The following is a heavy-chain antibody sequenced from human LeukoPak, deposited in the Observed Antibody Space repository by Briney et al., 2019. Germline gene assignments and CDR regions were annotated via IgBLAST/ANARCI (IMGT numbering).Heavy chain of an antibody. J-gene: IGHJ4*02. Sequence: PGGSLRLSCAASGFTFSNAWMSWVRQAPGKGLEWVGRIKSKTDGGTTDYAAPVKGRFTISRDDSKNTLYPQMNSLKTEDTAVYYCTTVFGYDSSGYYYEVYWGQGTLVTVSS. D-gene: IGHD3-22*01. CDR2: IKSKTDGGTT. CDR3: TTVFGYDSSGYYYEVY. V-gene: IGHV3-15*01. CDR1: GFTFSNAW.